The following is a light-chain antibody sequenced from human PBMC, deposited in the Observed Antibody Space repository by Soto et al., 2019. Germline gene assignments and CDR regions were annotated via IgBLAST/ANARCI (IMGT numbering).Light chain of an antibody. Sequence: DSQRTQSTSTMSASVGARVTITCRASQSISSWLAWYQQKPGKAPKLLIYKASSLESGVPSRFSGSGSGTEFTLTISSLQPDDCATYYCQQYNSCRAFAQGTKVDIK. J-gene: IGKJ1*01. CDR2: KAS. CDR1: QSISSW. V-gene: IGKV1-5*03. CDR3: QQYNSCRA.